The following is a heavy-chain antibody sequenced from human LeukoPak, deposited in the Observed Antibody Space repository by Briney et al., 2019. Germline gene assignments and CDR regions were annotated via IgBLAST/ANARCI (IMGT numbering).Heavy chain of an antibody. Sequence: GGSLRLSCAASGFTFSSYSMNWVRQAPGKGLEWVSSISSSSNSIYYADSVKGRFTISSDNAKIPLYLQMNSLRAEDTAVYYCARGNGGTRSRYWYFDLWGRGTLVTVSS. V-gene: IGHV3-21*01. CDR1: GFTFSSYS. D-gene: IGHD4-23*01. J-gene: IGHJ2*01. CDR3: ARGNGGTRSRYWYFDL. CDR2: ISSSSNSI.